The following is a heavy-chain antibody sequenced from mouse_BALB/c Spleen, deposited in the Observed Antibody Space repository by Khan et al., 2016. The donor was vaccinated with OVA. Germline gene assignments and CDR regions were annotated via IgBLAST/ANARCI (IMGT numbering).Heavy chain of an antibody. CDR3: ARGAYMYDRYFDV. CDR2: ISSSGAT. V-gene: IGHV3-8*02. CDR1: GDSITSGF. D-gene: IGHD2-14*01. Sequence: EVQLQESGPSLVKPSQTLSLTCSVAGDSITSGFWNWIRKFPGNKLEYMGYISSSGATYYSPSHKSRIAITRDTSNNQYYLQLNSATTEDTAIYYCARGAYMYDRYFDVWGAGTTVTVSS. J-gene: IGHJ1*01.